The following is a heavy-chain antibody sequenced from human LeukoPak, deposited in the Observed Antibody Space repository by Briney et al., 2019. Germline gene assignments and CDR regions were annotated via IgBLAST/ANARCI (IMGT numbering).Heavy chain of an antibody. CDR1: GGSISSSSYY. D-gene: IGHD4-17*01. CDR3: ARVDYGDYSKDFDY. V-gene: IGHV4-39*01. J-gene: IGHJ4*02. Sequence: NPSETLSLTCTVSGGSISSSSYYWGWIRQPPGKGLEWIGSIYYSGSTYYNPSLKSRVTISVDTSKNQFSLKLSSVTAAETAVYYCARVDYGDYSKDFDYWGQGTLVTVSS. CDR2: IYYSGST.